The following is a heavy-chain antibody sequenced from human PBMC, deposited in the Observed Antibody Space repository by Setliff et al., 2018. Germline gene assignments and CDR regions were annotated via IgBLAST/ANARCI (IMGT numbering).Heavy chain of an antibody. CDR3: AKDITWKYNTGWGSLGV. J-gene: IGHJ6*02. D-gene: IGHD6-19*01. V-gene: IGHV3-74*01. Sequence: GGSLRLSCEASGFSFNNYWMYWVRQVPGKGLVWVSGINKDGDGTRYADSVRGRFTISRDNSKNSLYLQMNSLRVEDTALYYCAKDITWKYNTGWGSLGVWGQGTTVTVSS. CDR1: GFSFNNYW. CDR2: INKDGDGT.